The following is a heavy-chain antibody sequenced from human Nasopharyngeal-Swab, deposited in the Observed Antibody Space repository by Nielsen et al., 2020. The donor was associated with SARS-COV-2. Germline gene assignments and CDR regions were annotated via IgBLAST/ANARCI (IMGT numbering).Heavy chain of an antibody. J-gene: IGHJ6*02. V-gene: IGHV4-59*01. Sequence: SETLSLTCTVSGGSISSYYWSWIRQPPGKGLEWIGYIYYSGSTNYNHSLKSRVTISVDTSKNQFSLKLSSVTAADTAVYYCARDLLYYYDSGGYSTYYYYGMDVWGQGTTVTVSS. D-gene: IGHD3-22*01. CDR3: ARDLLYYYDSGGYSTYYYYGMDV. CDR2: IYYSGST. CDR1: GGSISSYY.